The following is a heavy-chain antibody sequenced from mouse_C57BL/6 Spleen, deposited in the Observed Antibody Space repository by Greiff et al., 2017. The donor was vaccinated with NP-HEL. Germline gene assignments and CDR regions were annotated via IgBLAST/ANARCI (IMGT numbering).Heavy chain of an antibody. Sequence: EVKLMESGGGLVKPGGSLKLSCAASGFTFSDYGMHWVRQAPEKGLEWVAYISSGSSTIYYADTVKGRFTISRDNAKNTLFLQMTSLRSEDTAMYYCARGYYPYAAMDYWGQGTSVTVSS. D-gene: IGHD2-3*01. J-gene: IGHJ4*01. CDR2: ISSGSSTI. V-gene: IGHV5-17*01. CDR3: ARGYYPYAAMDY. CDR1: GFTFSDYG.